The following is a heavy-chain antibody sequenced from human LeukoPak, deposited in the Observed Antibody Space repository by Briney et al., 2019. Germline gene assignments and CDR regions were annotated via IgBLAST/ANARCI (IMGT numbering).Heavy chain of an antibody. CDR2: IYHSGST. CDR3: ARSSWGSYHEYYFDY. V-gene: IGHV4-38-2*01. D-gene: IGHD1-26*01. CDR1: GYSISSGYY. J-gene: IGHJ4*02. Sequence: SETLSLTCAVSGYSISSGYYWGWIRQPPGKGLEWIGSIYHSGSTYYNPPLKSRVTISVDTSKNQFSLKLSSVTAADTAVYYCARSSWGSYHEYYFDYWGQGTLVTVSS.